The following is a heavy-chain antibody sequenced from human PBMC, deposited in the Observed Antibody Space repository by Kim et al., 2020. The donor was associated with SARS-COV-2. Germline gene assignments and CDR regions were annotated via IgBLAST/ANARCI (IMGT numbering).Heavy chain of an antibody. CDR1: GFTFSSYA. V-gene: IGHV3-30*04. J-gene: IGHJ1*01. CDR3: ARGLYGDYVPEYFQH. D-gene: IGHD4-17*01. Sequence: GGSLRLSCAASGFTFSSYAMHWVRQAPGKGLEWVAVISYDGSNKYYADSVKGRFTISRDNSKNTLYLQMNSLRAEDTAVYYCARGLYGDYVPEYFQHWG. CDR2: ISYDGSNK.